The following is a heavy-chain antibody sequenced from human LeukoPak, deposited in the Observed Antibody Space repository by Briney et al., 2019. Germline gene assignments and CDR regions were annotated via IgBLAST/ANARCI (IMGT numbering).Heavy chain of an antibody. Sequence: PGGSLRLSCAASGFTFSNAWMSWVRQAPGKGLEWVGRIKSKTDGGTTDYAAPVKGRFTITRDDSKNTLYLQMNSLKTKDTAVYYCTTGNDSSGYYYGEYFQHWGQGTLVTVSS. CDR3: TTGNDSSGYYYGEYFQH. D-gene: IGHD3-22*01. CDR1: GFTFSNAW. CDR2: IKSKTDGGTT. J-gene: IGHJ1*01. V-gene: IGHV3-15*01.